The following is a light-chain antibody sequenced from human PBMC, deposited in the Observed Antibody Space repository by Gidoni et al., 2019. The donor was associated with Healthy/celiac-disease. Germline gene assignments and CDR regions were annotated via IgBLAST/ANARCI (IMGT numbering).Light chain of an antibody. CDR1: QSISSC. CDR2: KAS. J-gene: IGKJ2*01. V-gene: IGKV1-5*03. CDR3: QQYNSYPYT. Sequence: DIQMTRSPSTLSSSVGDRVTITCRASQSISSCFAWYQQKPGKAPKLRIYKASSLESGVPSRFSGSGSGTEFTVTISSLQPDDFATYYCQQYNSYPYTFGQGTKLEIK.